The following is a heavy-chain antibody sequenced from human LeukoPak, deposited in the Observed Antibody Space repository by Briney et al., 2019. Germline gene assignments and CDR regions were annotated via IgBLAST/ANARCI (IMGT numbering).Heavy chain of an antibody. CDR3: ARGGYCSSTSCYRRNWFDP. V-gene: IGHV1-2*02. Sequence: ASVKVCCKASGYTFTGYYMHWVRQAPGQGLEWMRWINPNSGGTNYAQKFQGRVTMTRDTSISTAYMELSRLRSDDTAVYYCARGGYCSSTSCYRRNWFDPWGQGTLVTVSS. CDR1: GYTFTGYY. CDR2: INPNSGGT. J-gene: IGHJ5*02. D-gene: IGHD2-2*02.